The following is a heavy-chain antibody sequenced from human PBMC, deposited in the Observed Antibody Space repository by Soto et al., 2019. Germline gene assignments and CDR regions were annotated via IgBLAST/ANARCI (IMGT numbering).Heavy chain of an antibody. J-gene: IGHJ6*02. CDR2: IYSEGTP. V-gene: IGHV3-53*01. D-gene: IGHD3-9*01. CDR1: GFTVGSNY. Sequence: GGSLRLSCAASGFTVGSNYMSWVRQAPGKGLEWVSVIYSEGTPYYADSVKGRFTISRENSNNTLYLHMNNLRAEDTAVYYCAGSTYYDILTGSYYYYAMDVWGQGTTVTVSS. CDR3: AGSTYYDILTGSYYYYAMDV.